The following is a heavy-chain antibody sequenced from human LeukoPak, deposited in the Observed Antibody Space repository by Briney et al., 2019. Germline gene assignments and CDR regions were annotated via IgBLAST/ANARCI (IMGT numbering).Heavy chain of an antibody. CDR2: INSDGSST. J-gene: IGHJ3*02. D-gene: IGHD2-2*01. Sequence: PGGSLRLSCAASGFTFSSYWMHWVRQAPGKGLVWVSRINSDGSSTSYADSVKGRFTISRDNAKNTLYLQMNSLRAEDTAVYYCARADIIGYCSSTSCPGAFDIWGQGTMVTVSS. V-gene: IGHV3-74*01. CDR3: ARADIIGYCSSTSCPGAFDI. CDR1: GFTFSSYW.